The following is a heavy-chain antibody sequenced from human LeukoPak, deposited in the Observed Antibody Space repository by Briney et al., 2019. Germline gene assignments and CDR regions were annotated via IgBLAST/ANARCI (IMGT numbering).Heavy chain of an antibody. J-gene: IGHJ4*02. CDR3: ARQQLVRLYFDY. CDR1: GFTFSSYA. D-gene: IGHD6-6*01. V-gene: IGHV3-30-3*01. CDR2: ISYDGSNK. Sequence: GGSLRLSCAASGFTFSSYAMPWVRQAPGKGLEWVAVISYDGSNKYYADSVKGRFTISRDNSKNTLYLQMNSLRAEDTAVYYCARQQLVRLYFDYWGQGTLVTVSS.